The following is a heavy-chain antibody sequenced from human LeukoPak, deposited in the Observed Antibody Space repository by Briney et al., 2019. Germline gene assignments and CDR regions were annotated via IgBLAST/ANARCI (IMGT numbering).Heavy chain of an antibody. CDR3: AKEMATIKAFDY. V-gene: IGHV3-30*02. D-gene: IGHD5-24*01. CDR2: IRYDGSNK. CDR1: GFTFSSYG. J-gene: IGHJ4*02. Sequence: GGSLRLSCAASGFTFSSYGMHWVRQAPGKGLEWVAFIRYDGSNKYYADSVKGRFTISRDNSKNTLYLQMNSLRAEDTAVYYCAKEMATIKAFDYWGQGTLVTVSS.